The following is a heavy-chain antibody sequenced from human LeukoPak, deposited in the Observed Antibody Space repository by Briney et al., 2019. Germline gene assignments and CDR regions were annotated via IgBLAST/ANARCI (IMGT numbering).Heavy chain of an antibody. J-gene: IGHJ2*01. D-gene: IGHD4-17*01. V-gene: IGHV3-23*01. CDR3: AILYGDYNWYFDL. Sequence: GGSLRLSCASSGLTFSRYVMGWVRQAPGKGLEWVSTLSASGGSTFYAASVKGRFTVSRDNSKNTLFLQMNSLRAEDTAVYYCAILYGDYNWYFDLWGRGNLVTVSS. CDR2: LSASGGST. CDR1: GLTFSRYV.